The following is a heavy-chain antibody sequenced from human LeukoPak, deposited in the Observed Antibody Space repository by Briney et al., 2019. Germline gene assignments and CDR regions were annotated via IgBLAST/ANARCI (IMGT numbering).Heavy chain of an antibody. D-gene: IGHD6-13*01. CDR2: INHSGST. CDR3: ARGLGFGYSSSRWVLFDY. CDR1: GGSFSGYY. J-gene: IGHJ4*02. Sequence: SETLSLTCAVYGGSFSGYYWSWIRQPPGKGLEWIGEINHSGSTNYNPSLKSRVTISVDTSKNQFSLKLSSVTAADTAVYYCARGLGFGYSSSRWVLFDYWGQGTLVTVSS. V-gene: IGHV4-34*01.